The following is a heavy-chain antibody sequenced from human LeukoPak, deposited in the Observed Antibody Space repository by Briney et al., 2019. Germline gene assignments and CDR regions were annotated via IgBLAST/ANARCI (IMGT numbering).Heavy chain of an antibody. J-gene: IGHJ4*02. V-gene: IGHV3-30-3*01. CDR1: GFTFSSYA. D-gene: IGHD3-16*01. CDR2: ISYDGSNK. CDR3: AKDLAFGGVSIFDY. Sequence: GRSLRLSCAASGFTFSSYAMHWVRQAPGKGLEWVAVISYDGSNKYYADSVKGRFTISRDNSKNTLYLQMNSLRAEDTAVYYCAKDLAFGGVSIFDYWGQGTLVTVSS.